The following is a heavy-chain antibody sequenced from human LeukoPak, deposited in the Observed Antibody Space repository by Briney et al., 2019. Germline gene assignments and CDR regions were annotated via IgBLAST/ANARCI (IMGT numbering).Heavy chain of an antibody. CDR3: ARGGSDWFDP. D-gene: IGHD6-6*01. Sequence: PSETLSLTCTVSGGSISSYYWSWIRQPPGKGLEWIGYIYYSGSTNYNPSLKSRVTISVDTSKNQFSLKLSSVTAADAAVYYCARGGSDWFDPWGQGNLVTVSS. CDR2: IYYSGST. V-gene: IGHV4-59*01. J-gene: IGHJ5*02. CDR1: GGSISSYY.